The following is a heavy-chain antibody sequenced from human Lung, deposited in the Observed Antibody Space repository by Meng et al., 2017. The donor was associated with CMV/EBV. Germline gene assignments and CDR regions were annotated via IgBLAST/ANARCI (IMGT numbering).Heavy chain of an antibody. CDR3: ARVGRVTMYFFDY. Sequence: GESXKISCAASGFSVSSNYMSWVRQAPGPGLEWVSMIYGAGTTKYAGSVTGRFTFSSDNSKNTLYLQMNSLRVEDTAVYYCARVGRVTMYFFDYWGQGTLVTVSS. D-gene: IGHD5-18*01. CDR2: IYGAGTT. CDR1: GFSVSSNY. V-gene: IGHV3-66*02. J-gene: IGHJ4*02.